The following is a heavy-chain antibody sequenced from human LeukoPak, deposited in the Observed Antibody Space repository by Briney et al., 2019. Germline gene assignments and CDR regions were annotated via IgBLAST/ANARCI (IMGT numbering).Heavy chain of an antibody. CDR1: GFTFSSYS. D-gene: IGHD3-10*01. CDR2: ISGSGGST. J-gene: IGHJ4*02. CDR3: AKKLLWFGEFSPLDY. Sequence: GGSLRLSCAASGFTFSSYSMNWVRQAPGKGLEWVSTISGSGGSTYYADSVKGRFTISRDNSKNTLYLQMNSLRAEDTAVYYCAKKLLWFGEFSPLDYWGQGTLVTVSS. V-gene: IGHV3-23*01.